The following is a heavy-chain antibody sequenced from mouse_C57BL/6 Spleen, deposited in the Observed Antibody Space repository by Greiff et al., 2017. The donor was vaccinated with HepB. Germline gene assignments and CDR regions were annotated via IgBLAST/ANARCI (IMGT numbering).Heavy chain of an antibody. D-gene: IGHD1-1*01. V-gene: IGHV5-17*01. J-gene: IGHJ4*01. CDR1: GFTFSDYG. CDR3: ARYYGSSPYYAMDY. Sequence: EVNVVESGGGLVKPGGSLKLSCAASGFTFSDYGMHWVRQAPEKGLEWVAYISSGSSTIYYADTVKGRFTISRDNAKNTLFLQMTSLRSEDTAMYYCARYYGSSPYYAMDYWGQGTSVTVSS. CDR2: ISSGSSTI.